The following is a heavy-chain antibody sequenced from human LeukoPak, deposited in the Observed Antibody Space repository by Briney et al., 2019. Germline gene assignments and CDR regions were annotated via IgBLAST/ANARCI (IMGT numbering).Heavy chain of an antibody. V-gene: IGHV4-34*01. Sequence: SETLSLTCAVYGGSFSGYYWSWIRQPPGKGLEWIGEINRSGSTNYNPSLKSRVTISVDTSKNQFSLKLSSVTAADTAVYYCARLRGYSYGYHNYWGQGTLVTVSS. CDR2: INRSGST. CDR1: GGSFSGYY. D-gene: IGHD5-18*01. J-gene: IGHJ4*02. CDR3: ARLRGYSYGYHNY.